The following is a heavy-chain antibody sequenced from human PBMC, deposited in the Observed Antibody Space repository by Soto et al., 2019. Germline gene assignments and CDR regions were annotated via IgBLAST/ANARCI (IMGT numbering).Heavy chain of an antibody. J-gene: IGHJ3*02. CDR3: TTGVPPPHGDDAFDI. V-gene: IGHV3-15*01. CDR2: IKSKTDGGTT. Sequence: EVQLVESGGGLVKPGGSLRLSCAASGFTFSNAWMSWVRQAPGKGLEWVGRIKSKTDGGTTDYAAPVKGRFTISRDDSKNTLYLQMNSLKTEDTAVYYCTTGVPPPHGDDAFDIWGQGTMVTVSS. CDR1: GFTFSNAW.